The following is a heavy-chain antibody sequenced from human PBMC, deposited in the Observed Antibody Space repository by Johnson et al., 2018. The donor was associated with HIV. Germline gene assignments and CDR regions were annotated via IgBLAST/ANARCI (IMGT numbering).Heavy chain of an antibody. Sequence: MQLVESGGGLVKPGGSLRLSCAASGFTFSDVWMTWVRQAPGKGLEYVSAITSNGGSTYYAKSVKGRFTISRDNSKNTLYLQMGSLRAEDMAVYYCAREGAWSLRAAAGRGAFDIWGQGTMVTVSS. CDR1: GFTFSDVW. D-gene: IGHD6-13*01. J-gene: IGHJ3*02. CDR3: AREGAWSLRAAAGRGAFDI. V-gene: IGHV3-64*01. CDR2: ITSNGGST.